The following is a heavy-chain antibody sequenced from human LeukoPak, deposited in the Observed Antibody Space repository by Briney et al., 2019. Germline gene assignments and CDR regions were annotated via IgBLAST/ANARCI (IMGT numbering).Heavy chain of an antibody. CDR1: GGSISSYY. V-gene: IGHV4-59*01. CDR3: AKGLGGDGYNLGFY. D-gene: IGHD5-24*01. J-gene: IGHJ4*02. Sequence: KPSETLSLTCTVSGGSISSYYWSWIRQPPGKGLEWIGYIYYSGSTNYNPSLKSRVTISVDTSKNQFSLKLSSVTAEDTAVYYCAKGLGGDGYNLGFYWGQGTLVTVSS. CDR2: IYYSGST.